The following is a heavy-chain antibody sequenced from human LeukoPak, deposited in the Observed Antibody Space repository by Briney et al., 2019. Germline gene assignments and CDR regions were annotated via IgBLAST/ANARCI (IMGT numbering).Heavy chain of an antibody. Sequence: PGGSLRLSCAVSGITLGNYGMSWVRQPPGKGLEWVAGISDSGGGTNYADSVKGRFTISRDTPRNTLYLQMNSLRAEDTAVYFCAKRGVVIRVFLVGFHKEAYYFDSWGQGALVTVSS. V-gene: IGHV3-23*01. D-gene: IGHD3-10*01. CDR2: ISDSGGGT. J-gene: IGHJ4*02. CDR1: GITLGNYG. CDR3: AKRGVVIRVFLVGFHKEAYYFDS.